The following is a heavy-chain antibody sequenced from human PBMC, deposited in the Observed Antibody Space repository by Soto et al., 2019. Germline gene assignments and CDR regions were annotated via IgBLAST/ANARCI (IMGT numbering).Heavy chain of an antibody. J-gene: IGHJ4*02. CDR3: ARVSNGDYLFDY. D-gene: IGHD4-17*01. Sequence: EVQLVESGGGLVQPGGSLRLSCAASGFTFSDHYMDWVRQAPGKGLEWVGRTRNKANSYTTEYAASVKGRFTISRDDSTNSLYLQMNSLKTEDTAVYYCARVSNGDYLFDYWGQGTLVTVSS. CDR2: TRNKANSYTT. V-gene: IGHV3-72*01. CDR1: GFTFSDHY.